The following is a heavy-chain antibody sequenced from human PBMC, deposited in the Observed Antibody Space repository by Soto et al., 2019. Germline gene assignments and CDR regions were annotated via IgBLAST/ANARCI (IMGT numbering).Heavy chain of an antibody. V-gene: IGHV4-34*01. CDR2: INHSGST. Sequence: SETLSLTCAVYGGSFSGYYWSWIRQPPGKGLEWIGEINHSGSTNYNPSLKSRVTISVDTSKNQFSLKLSSVTAADTAVYYCARVFGSPLSLYGMDVWGQGXTVTVSS. CDR1: GGSFSGYY. J-gene: IGHJ6*02. CDR3: ARVFGSPLSLYGMDV. D-gene: IGHD3-3*01.